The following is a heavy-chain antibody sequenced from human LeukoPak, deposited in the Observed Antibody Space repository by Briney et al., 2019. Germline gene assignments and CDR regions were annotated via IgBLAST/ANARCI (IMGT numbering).Heavy chain of an antibody. CDR3: ARHYKTSYYEWFDF. CDR1: GFIFDNHG. CDR2: INWNGVST. J-gene: IGHJ4*02. D-gene: IGHD3-3*01. V-gene: IGHV3-20*04. Sequence: GGSLRLSCVASGFIFDNHGMSWVRQTPGKGLELVSAINWNGVSTAYEDSVKGRFTISRDNAKNSLYLQMNSLRAEDTALYYCARHYKTSYYEWFDFWGQGTLVTVSS.